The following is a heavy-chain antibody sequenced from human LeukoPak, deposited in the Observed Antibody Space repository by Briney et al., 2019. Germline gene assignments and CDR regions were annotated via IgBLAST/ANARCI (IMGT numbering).Heavy chain of an antibody. Sequence: GGSLRLSCAASGFTFSSYAMSWVRQAPGKGLEWVSAISGSGGSTYYADSVKGRFTISRDNSKNTLYLQTNSLRAEDTAVYYCAIVVVPAATAPGDYWGQGTLVTVSS. CDR1: GFTFSSYA. V-gene: IGHV3-23*01. J-gene: IGHJ4*02. D-gene: IGHD2-2*01. CDR2: ISGSGGST. CDR3: AIVVVPAATAPGDY.